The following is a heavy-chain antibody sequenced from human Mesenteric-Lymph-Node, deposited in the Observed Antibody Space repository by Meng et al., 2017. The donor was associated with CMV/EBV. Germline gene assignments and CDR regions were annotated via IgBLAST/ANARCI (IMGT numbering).Heavy chain of an antibody. CDR2: INPNTGGT. Sequence: ASVKVSCKASGYTFTGYYLHWVRQAPGQGLEWMGWINPNTGGTDCAQKFQGRVTMTRDTSISTAYMGLSRLRSDDTAVYYCARARQTGTRNAMDVWGQGATVTVSS. CDR3: ARARQTGTRNAMDV. V-gene: IGHV1-2*02. D-gene: IGHD1-1*01. CDR1: GYTFTGYY. J-gene: IGHJ6*02.